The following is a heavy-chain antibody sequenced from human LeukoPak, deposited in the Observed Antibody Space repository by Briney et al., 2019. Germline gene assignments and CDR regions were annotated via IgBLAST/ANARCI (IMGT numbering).Heavy chain of an antibody. CDR2: IDTAGDT. CDR3: ARIDNSAYSD. D-gene: IGHD3-22*01. V-gene: IGHV3-13*04. J-gene: IGHJ4*02. CDR1: GFTLSTYD. Sequence: GGSLRLSCAASGFTLSTYDMHWVRQATGKGLEWVSAIDTAGDTNYQGSVKGRVTISRENAKNSMYLHMNSLRAGDTAVYYCARIDNSAYSDWGQGTLVTVSS.